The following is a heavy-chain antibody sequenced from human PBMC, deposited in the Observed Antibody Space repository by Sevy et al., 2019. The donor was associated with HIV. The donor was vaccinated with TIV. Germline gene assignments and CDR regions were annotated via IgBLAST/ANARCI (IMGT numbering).Heavy chain of an antibody. CDR3: TTEPNSGWSMALDY. Sequence: LGGSLRLSCAASGFTFSNAWMNWVRQAPGKGLEWVGRIKSKTDGGTTDYAAPVKGRFTISRDDSKNTLYLQMNSLKTEDTAVYYCTTEPNSGWSMALDYWGQGTLVTVSS. D-gene: IGHD6-19*01. CDR1: GFTFSNAW. J-gene: IGHJ4*02. CDR2: IKSKTDGGTT. V-gene: IGHV3-15*07.